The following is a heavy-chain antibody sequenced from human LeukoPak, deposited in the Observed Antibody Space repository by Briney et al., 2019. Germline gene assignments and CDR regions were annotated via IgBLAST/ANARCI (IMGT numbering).Heavy chain of an antibody. V-gene: IGHV3-30-3*01. CDR2: IAYDGRNK. D-gene: IGHD2-15*01. CDR3: ATQPCDSGSCYLGH. CDR1: GFTFSNYA. J-gene: IGHJ4*02. Sequence: GRSLRLSCVASGFTFSNYAMHWVRQAPGKGPEWVAVIAYDGRNKFYAGSLKGRFSISRDNSMNTLYLQMNTLRTEDTAVYYCATQPCDSGSCYLGHWGQGTVVTLSS.